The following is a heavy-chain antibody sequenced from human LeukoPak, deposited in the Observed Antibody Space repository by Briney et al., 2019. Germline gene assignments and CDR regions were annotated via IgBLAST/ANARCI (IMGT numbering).Heavy chain of an antibody. CDR3: AKGTGSPTGLRFLEWLFPFDY. CDR1: GFTFSSYA. V-gene: IGHV3-23*01. J-gene: IGHJ4*02. Sequence: GGSLRLSCAASGFTFSSYAMNWVRQAPGKGLEWVSAISGSGGSTYYADSVKGRFTISRDNPKNTLYLQMNSLRAEDTAVYYCAKGTGSPTGLRFLEWLFPFDYWGQGTLVTVSS. CDR2: ISGSGGST. D-gene: IGHD3-3*01.